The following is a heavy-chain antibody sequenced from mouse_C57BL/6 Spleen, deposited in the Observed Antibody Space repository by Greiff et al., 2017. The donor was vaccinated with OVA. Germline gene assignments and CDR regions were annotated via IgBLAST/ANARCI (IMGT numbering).Heavy chain of an antibody. CDR2: INPSSGYP. V-gene: IGHV1-7*01. Sequence: VQLQQSGAELAKPGASVKLSCKASGYTFTSYWMHWVKQRPGQGLAWIGYINPSSGYPKYNQKFKDKATLTADKSSSTAYMQLSSLTYEDAAVYYFARDYDYWYFDVWGTGTTVTVSS. CDR1: GYTFTSYW. J-gene: IGHJ1*03. D-gene: IGHD2-4*01. CDR3: ARDYDYWYFDV.